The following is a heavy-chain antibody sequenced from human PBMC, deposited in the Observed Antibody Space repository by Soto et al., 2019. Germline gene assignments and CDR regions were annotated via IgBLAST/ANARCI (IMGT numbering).Heavy chain of an antibody. CDR2: LSYDGSNR. CDR1: GFSLSNYV. Sequence: GGSLRLSCAASGFSLSNYVLHWVRQAPGKGLEWVAFLSYDGSNRQYADSVAGLFTFSRDNSKNTLDLQMNILGIDDTAVYYCARDDLYYGSDLWGQGTTVTVS. V-gene: IGHV3-30-3*01. CDR3: ARDDLYYGSDL. J-gene: IGHJ6*02.